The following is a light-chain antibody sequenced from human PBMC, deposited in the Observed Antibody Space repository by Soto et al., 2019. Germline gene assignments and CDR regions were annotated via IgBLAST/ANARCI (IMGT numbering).Light chain of an antibody. J-gene: IGKJ1*01. Sequence: ENVLTQSPGTLSLSPGERATLSCRASQSISSTYLAWYRQKPGQAPRLLIYAASSRATGIPDRFSGSGSGTDFTLTISRLEPEDFAVYYCQQYYASSWTFGQGTRVEIK. V-gene: IGKV3-20*01. CDR1: QSISSTY. CDR3: QQYYASSWT. CDR2: AAS.